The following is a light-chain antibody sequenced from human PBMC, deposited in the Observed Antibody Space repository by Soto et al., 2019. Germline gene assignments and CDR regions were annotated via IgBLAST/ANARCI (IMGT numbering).Light chain of an antibody. CDR1: QSISSY. Sequence: DIQMTQSPSSLSASVGDRVTITYRASQSISSYLNWYQQKPGKAPKLLIYAASSLQSGVPSRFSGSGSGTDFTLTISSLQPEYFATYYCQQSYSTQYTFGQGTKLEIK. CDR2: AAS. V-gene: IGKV1-39*01. CDR3: QQSYSTQYT. J-gene: IGKJ2*01.